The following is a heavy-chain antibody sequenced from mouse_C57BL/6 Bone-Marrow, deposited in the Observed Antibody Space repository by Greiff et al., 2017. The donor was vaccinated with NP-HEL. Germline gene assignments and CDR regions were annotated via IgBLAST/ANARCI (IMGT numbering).Heavy chain of an antibody. J-gene: IGHJ2*01. CDR3: ARGDYGSSYVFDY. Sequence: QVQLQQSGSELRSPGSSVKLSCKDFDSEVFPIAYMSWVRQKPGHGFEWIGGILPSIGRTIYGEKFEDKATLDADTLSNTAYLELNSLTSEDSAIYYCARGDYGSSYVFDYWGQGTTLTVSS. D-gene: IGHD1-1*01. CDR1: DSEVFPIAY. CDR2: ILPSIGRT. V-gene: IGHV15-2*01.